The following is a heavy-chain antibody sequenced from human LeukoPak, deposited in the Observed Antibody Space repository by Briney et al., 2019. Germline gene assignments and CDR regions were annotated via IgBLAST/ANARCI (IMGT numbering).Heavy chain of an antibody. Sequence: GGSLRLSCAASGFTFSSYGMHWVRQAPCKGLEWVGVISHDGNNKYYVDSMECRFTITRDNSMNTLYLQMNSLRVEDTAVYYCTKVPLGGWYLDDWGQGTLVTVSS. J-gene: IGHJ4*02. V-gene: IGHV3-30*18. CDR3: TKVPLGGWYLDD. D-gene: IGHD6-19*01. CDR1: GFTFSSYG. CDR2: ISHDGNNK.